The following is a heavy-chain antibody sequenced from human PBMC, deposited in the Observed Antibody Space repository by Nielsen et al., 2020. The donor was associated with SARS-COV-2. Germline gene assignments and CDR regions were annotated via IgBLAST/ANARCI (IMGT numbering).Heavy chain of an antibody. D-gene: IGHD1-26*01. CDR2: IYWDDDK. CDR3: AHRRWNSGSLSFDY. Sequence: SGPTLVKPTQALTLTCTFSGFSLSTSEVGVGWIRQPPGKALEWLALIYWDDDKRYSPSLKSRLTITKDTSKNQVVLTMTNMDPVDTATYYCAHRRWNSGSLSFDYWGQGTLVTVSS. J-gene: IGHJ4*02. CDR1: GFSLSTSEVG. V-gene: IGHV2-5*02.